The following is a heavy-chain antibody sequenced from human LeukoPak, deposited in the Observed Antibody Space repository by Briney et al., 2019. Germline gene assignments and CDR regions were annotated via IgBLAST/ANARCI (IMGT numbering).Heavy chain of an antibody. CDR2: IYYSGST. Sequence: SETLSLTCTVSGGSISSYYWSWIRQPPGKGLEWIGYIYYSGSTNYNPSLKSRVTISVDTSKNQFSLKLSSVTAADTAVYYCARGDADYYDSSGYYKEDYWGQGTLVTVSS. CDR1: GGSISSYY. V-gene: IGHV4-59*12. D-gene: IGHD3-22*01. CDR3: ARGDADYYDSSGYYKEDY. J-gene: IGHJ4*02.